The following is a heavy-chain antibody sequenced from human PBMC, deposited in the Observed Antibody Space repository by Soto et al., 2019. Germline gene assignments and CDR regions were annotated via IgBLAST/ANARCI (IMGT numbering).Heavy chain of an antibody. D-gene: IGHD4-4*01. V-gene: IGHV4-59*02. Sequence: QVQLQESGPGLVKPSETLPLTCSVSDGSVTGYCWSWIRQPPGKGLEWIGCIDYNGRAHYNPSLTSRVTMSLDTSNNHFSLKLSSATTTDTAVYSCARGPDHSKVGYWGQGTLVTVSS. J-gene: IGHJ4*02. CDR2: IDYNGRA. CDR1: DGSVTGYC. CDR3: ARGPDHSKVGY.